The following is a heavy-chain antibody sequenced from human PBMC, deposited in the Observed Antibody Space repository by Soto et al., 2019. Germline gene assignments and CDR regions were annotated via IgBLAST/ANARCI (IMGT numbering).Heavy chain of an antibody. CDR1: GFTFSSYG. J-gene: IGHJ4*02. Sequence: QVQLVESGGGVVQPGRSLRLSCAASGFTFSSYGMHWVRQAPGKGLEWVAVISYDGSNKYYADSVKGRFTISRDNSKNTLYLQMNSLRAEDTAVYYCAKDLSYYDSSGYYSGTFDYWGQGTLVTVSS. CDR3: AKDLSYYDSSGYYSGTFDY. CDR2: ISYDGSNK. D-gene: IGHD3-22*01. V-gene: IGHV3-30*18.